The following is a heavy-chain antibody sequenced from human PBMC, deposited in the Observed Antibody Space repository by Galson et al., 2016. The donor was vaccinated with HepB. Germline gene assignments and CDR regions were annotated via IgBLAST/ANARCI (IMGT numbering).Heavy chain of an antibody. CDR2: IHYSGST. J-gene: IGHJ5*02. D-gene: IGHD6-13*01. CDR1: GGSISSSSHF. CDR3: ARLQQPGRFDP. V-gene: IGHV4-39*01. Sequence: ETLSLTCTVSGGSISSSSHFWGWVRQPPGKGLEWIGYIHYSGSTNYYSSLKSRVTLSVDTSKNQFSLKVNSVTAADTAVYYCARLQQPGRFDPWGQGTLVTVSS.